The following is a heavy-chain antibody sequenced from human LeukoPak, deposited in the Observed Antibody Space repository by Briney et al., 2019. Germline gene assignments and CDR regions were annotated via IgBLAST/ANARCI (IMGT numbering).Heavy chain of an antibody. V-gene: IGHV1-46*01. J-gene: IGHJ4*02. CDR1: GCTFTTYP. CDR3: ARGLGSGSYYDY. Sequence: ASVKVSCTASGCTFTTYPIHWVRQAPGQGLEWMGIIHPGDNSATYAQKFQDRVTMTTDTSTSTVYMELSSLRSEDTAMYYCARGLGSGSYYDYWGQGTLVTVAS. CDR2: IHPGDNSA. D-gene: IGHD3-10*01.